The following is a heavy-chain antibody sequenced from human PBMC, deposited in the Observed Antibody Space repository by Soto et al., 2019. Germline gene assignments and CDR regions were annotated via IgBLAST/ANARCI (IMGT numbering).Heavy chain of an antibody. Sequence: GESLKISCKGSGYSFSNYWIGWVRQMPGRGLEWMGIIYPGDSDTRYSPSFQGQVTISADQSISTAYLLLSTLKAADTAIYYCARQVDEGHWYCYVYWGHGTLVTVSS. D-gene: IGHD5-18*01. CDR2: IYPGDSDT. J-gene: IGHJ4*01. CDR3: ARQVDEGHWYCYVY. CDR1: GYSFSNYW. V-gene: IGHV5-51*01.